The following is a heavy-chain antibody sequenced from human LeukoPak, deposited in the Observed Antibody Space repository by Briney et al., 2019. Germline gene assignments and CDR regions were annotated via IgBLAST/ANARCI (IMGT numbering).Heavy chain of an antibody. CDR3: ARKGRTGSYFFRDYYYYYMDV. J-gene: IGHJ6*03. Sequence: GGSLRLSCAASGFTFSAYTMNWVRQAPGKGLQWVSAISGSGGSTYYADSVKGRFTISRDNSKNTLYLQMNSLRAEDTAVYYCARKGRTGSYFFRDYYYYYMDVWGKGTTVTISS. CDR1: GFTFSAYT. CDR2: ISGSGGST. V-gene: IGHV3-23*01. D-gene: IGHD3-10*01.